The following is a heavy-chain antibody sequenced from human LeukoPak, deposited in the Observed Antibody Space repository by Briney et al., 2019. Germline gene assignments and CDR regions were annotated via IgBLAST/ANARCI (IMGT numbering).Heavy chain of an antibody. J-gene: IGHJ4*02. Sequence: GGSLRLSCAASGFTFDDYAMHWVRQAPGKGLEWVSYISSSSSTIYYADSVKGRFTISRDNTKNSLYLQMNRLRAEDTAVYYCARCPYSFGFAPPDYWGQGTLVTVSS. D-gene: IGHD5-18*01. V-gene: IGHV3-48*01. CDR1: GFTFDDYA. CDR3: ARCPYSFGFAPPDY. CDR2: ISSSSSTI.